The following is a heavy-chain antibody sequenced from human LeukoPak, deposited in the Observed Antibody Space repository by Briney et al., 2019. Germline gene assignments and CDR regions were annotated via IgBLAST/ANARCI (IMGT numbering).Heavy chain of an antibody. J-gene: IGHJ6*03. CDR3: ARMYSSSSPYYYYYMDV. Sequence: SETLSLTCTVSGDSISTINDYWAWIRQPPGKGLEWIGSVHYSGNGYYSPSLKSRVTISVDTSKNQFSLKLSSVTAADTAVYYCARMYSSSSPYYYYYMDVWGKGTTVTVSS. CDR2: VHYSGNG. V-gene: IGHV4-39*07. D-gene: IGHD6-6*01. CDR1: GDSISTINDY.